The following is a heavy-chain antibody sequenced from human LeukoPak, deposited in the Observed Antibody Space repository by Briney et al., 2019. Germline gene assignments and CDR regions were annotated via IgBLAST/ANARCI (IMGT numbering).Heavy chain of an antibody. CDR2: INHSGST. D-gene: IGHD6-19*01. CDR1: GFTFSDYY. Sequence: LRLSCAASGFTFSDYYMSWIRQPPGKGLEWIGEINHSGSTNYNPSLKSRVTISVDTSKNQFSLKLSSVTAADTAVYYCARGQGADNGMDVWGQGTTVTVSS. J-gene: IGHJ6*02. CDR3: ARGQGADNGMDV. V-gene: IGHV4-34*01.